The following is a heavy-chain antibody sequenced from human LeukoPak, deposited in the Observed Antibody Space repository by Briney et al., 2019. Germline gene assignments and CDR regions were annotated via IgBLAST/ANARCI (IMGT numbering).Heavy chain of an antibody. D-gene: IGHD3-3*01. J-gene: IGHJ4*02. CDR3: ARGVGYDFWSGRLDY. CDR1: GGSLSGYY. Sequence: SETLSLTCAVYGGSLSGYYWSWIRQPPGKGLEWIGEINHSGSTNYNPSLKSRVTISVDTSKNQFSLKLSSVTAADTAVYYCARGVGYDFWSGRLDYWGQGTLVTVSS. V-gene: IGHV4-34*01. CDR2: INHSGST.